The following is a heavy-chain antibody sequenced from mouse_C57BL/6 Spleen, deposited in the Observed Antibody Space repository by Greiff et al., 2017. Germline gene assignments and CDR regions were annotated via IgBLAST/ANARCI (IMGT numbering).Heavy chain of an antibody. D-gene: IGHD1-1*01. CDR1: GYTFTSYW. CDR3: ARSGSSYPYYAMDY. Sequence: QVQLQQPGAELVRPGTSVKLSCKASGYTFTSYWLHWVKQRPGQGLEWIGVIDPSDSYTNYNQKFTGKATLTVDTSSSTAYMQLSSLTSEDSAVYYCARSGSSYPYYAMDYWGQGTSVTVSS. V-gene: IGHV1-59*01. J-gene: IGHJ4*01. CDR2: IDPSDSYT.